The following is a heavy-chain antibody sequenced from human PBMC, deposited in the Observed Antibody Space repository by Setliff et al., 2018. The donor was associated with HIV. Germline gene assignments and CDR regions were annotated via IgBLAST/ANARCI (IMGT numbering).Heavy chain of an antibody. J-gene: IGHJ6*03. CDR2: INHSGRA. CDR3: ARVAGATAIVVSYYYMDV. CDR1: GESFSGYY. Sequence: PSETLSLTCAVYGESFSGYYWSWIRQPAGKGLEWLGEINHSGRAKYNPSLKSRASISADTSKNQFSLKLSSVTAADTAVYYCARVAGATAIVVSYYYMDVWG. D-gene: IGHD1-26*01. V-gene: IGHV4-34*01.